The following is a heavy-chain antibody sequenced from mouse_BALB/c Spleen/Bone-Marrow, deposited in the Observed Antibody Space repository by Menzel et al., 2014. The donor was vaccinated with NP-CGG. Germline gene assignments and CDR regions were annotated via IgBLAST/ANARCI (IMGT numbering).Heavy chain of an antibody. CDR1: GYAFTNYL. J-gene: IGHJ2*01. Sequence: QVQLKQSGAELVRPGTTVKVSCKASGYAFTNYLIEWVKQRPVQGLEWIGVINPGSGGANYNAKFKGKATLTADKSSSTAYMQLSSLTSDDSAVYFCAREWTARAVDYWGQGTTLTVSS. CDR3: AREWTARAVDY. V-gene: IGHV1-54*01. CDR2: INPGSGGA. D-gene: IGHD3-2*01.